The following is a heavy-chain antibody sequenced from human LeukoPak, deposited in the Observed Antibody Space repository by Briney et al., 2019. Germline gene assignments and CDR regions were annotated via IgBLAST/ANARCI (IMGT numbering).Heavy chain of an antibody. J-gene: IGHJ6*03. CDR2: NSAYNGNT. D-gene: IGHD3-16*01. CDR1: GYTFTGYG. Sequence: GASVKVSCKTSGYTFTGYGFNWVRRAPGQGLEWMGWNSAYNGNTNYAQNLQGRVTMTADTSTSIAYMELRSLRPDDTAVYYCVRDGGGLYYYYYMDVWGTGTTVTVSS. CDR3: VRDGGGLYYYYYMDV. V-gene: IGHV1-18*01.